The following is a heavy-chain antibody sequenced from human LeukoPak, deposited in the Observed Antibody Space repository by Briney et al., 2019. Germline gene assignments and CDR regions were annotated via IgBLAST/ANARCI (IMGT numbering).Heavy chain of an antibody. Sequence: GGSLRLSCAASGFTFSTYSMNWVRQAPGKGLEWVSYITSSSSTIYYADSVRGRFTISRDNAENSLYLQMNSLRNEDTAVYYWAKWVRVRGVFELGGQGTMVPVFS. D-gene: IGHD5-12*01. CDR3: AKWVRVRGVFEL. CDR1: GFTFSTYS. V-gene: IGHV3-48*02. CDR2: ITSSSSTI. J-gene: IGHJ3*01.